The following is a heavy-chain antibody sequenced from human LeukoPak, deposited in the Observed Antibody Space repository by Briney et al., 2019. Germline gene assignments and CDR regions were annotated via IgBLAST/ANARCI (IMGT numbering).Heavy chain of an antibody. CDR2: ISGSGGST. V-gene: IGHV3-23*01. CDR1: GFIFNSYA. J-gene: IGHJ3*02. CDR3: AKGRGSGYCSGGSCYGAFDI. Sequence: GGSLRLSCAVSGFIFNSYAMSWVRQAPGKGLEWVSAISGSGGSTYYADSVKGRFTISRDNSKNTLYLQMNSLRAEDTAVYYCAKGRGSGYCSGGSCYGAFDIWGQGAMVTVSS. D-gene: IGHD2-15*01.